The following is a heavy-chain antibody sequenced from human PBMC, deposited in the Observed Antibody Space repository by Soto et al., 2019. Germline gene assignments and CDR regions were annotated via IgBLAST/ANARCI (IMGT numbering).Heavy chain of an antibody. J-gene: IGHJ6*02. V-gene: IGHV3-48*02. D-gene: IGHD3-10*01. CDR3: ASLYGSGIVDYYYYGMDV. CDR2: ISSSSSTI. CDR1: GFTFSSYS. Sequence: EVQLVESGGGLVQPGGSLRLSCAASGFTFSSYSMNWVRQAPGKGLEWVSYISSSSSTIYYADSVKGRFTISRDNAKNSLYLQMNSLRDEDTAVYYCASLYGSGIVDYYYYGMDVWGQGTTVTVSS.